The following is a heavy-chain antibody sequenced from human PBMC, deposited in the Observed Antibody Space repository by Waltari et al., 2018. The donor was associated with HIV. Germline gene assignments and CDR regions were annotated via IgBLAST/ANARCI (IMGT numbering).Heavy chain of an antibody. CDR3: ARVMGYYYDSSGYYRDY. CDR1: GFTVSSHD. Sequence: EVQLVESGGGLIQPGGSLRLSCAASGFTVSSHDMSWASSAPGKGLGWVSVIYSGGSTYYADAVKGRFTISRDNSKNTLDLQMNSLRAEDTAVYYCARVMGYYYDSSGYYRDYWGQGTLVTVSS. D-gene: IGHD3-22*01. CDR2: IYSGGST. V-gene: IGHV3-53*01. J-gene: IGHJ4*02.